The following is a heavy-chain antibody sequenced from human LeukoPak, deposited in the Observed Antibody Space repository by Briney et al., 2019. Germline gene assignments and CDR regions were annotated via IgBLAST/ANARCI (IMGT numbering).Heavy chain of an antibody. V-gene: IGHV3-72*01. CDR1: GFTFSDHY. D-gene: IGHD3-22*01. CDR2: SRNKANSYST. CDR3: LVVLKVAPHAFDI. J-gene: IGHJ3*02. Sequence: GGSLRLSCAASGFTFSDHYMDWVRQAPGKGLEWIARSRNKANSYSTEYAASVKGRFTISRDDSKDSLYLQMNSLRTEDTAVYYCLVVLKVAPHAFDIWGQGTMVTVSS.